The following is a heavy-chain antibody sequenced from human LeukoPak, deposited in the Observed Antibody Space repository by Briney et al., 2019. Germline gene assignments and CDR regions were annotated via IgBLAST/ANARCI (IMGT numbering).Heavy chain of an antibody. CDR2: ISGSGGST. CDR1: GFTFSSYA. J-gene: IGHJ6*02. CDR3: AKSGYNWNPPGPDYYYYYGMDV. D-gene: IGHD1-20*01. V-gene: IGHV3-23*01. Sequence: PGGSLRLSCAASGFTFSSYAMSWVRQAPGKGPEWVSAISGSGGSTYYADSVKGRFTISRDNSKNTLYLQMNSLRAEDTAVYYCAKSGYNWNPPGPDYYYYYGMDVWGQGTTVTVSS.